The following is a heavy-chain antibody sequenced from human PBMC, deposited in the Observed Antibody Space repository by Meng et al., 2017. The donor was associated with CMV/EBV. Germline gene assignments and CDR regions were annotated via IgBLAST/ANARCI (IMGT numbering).Heavy chain of an antibody. Sequence: VLRLGSVGGFVPSGGSMSLSRAASGSTFSSKSMSWVGQAPGKGLEWVSAISGSGGSTYYADSVKGRFTISRDNSKNTLYLQMNSLRAEDTAVYYCAKDVGRNWNLVTYWGQGTLVTVSS. CDR1: GSTFSSKS. D-gene: IGHD1-7*01. V-gene: IGHV3-23*01. J-gene: IGHJ4*02. CDR3: AKDVGRNWNLVTY. CDR2: ISGSGGST.